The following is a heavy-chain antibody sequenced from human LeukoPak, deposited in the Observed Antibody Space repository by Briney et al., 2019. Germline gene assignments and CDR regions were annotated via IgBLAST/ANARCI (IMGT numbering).Heavy chain of an antibody. CDR1: GNPFNVYY. J-gene: IGHJ5*02. CDR3: ARGSAMVTTYRGGNWFDP. CDR2: INPNSGGT. D-gene: IGHD5-18*01. Sequence: GASVKVSCKASGNPFNVYYMDCVRQAPGQGLEWMGWINPNSGGTNYAQKFQGRVTMTRDTSISTAYMELSRLRSDDAAVYYCARGSAMVTTYRGGNWFDPWGQGTLVTVSS. V-gene: IGHV1-2*02.